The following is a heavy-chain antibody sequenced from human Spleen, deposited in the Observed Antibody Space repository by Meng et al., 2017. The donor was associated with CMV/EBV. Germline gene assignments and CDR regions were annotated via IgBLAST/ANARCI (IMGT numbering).Heavy chain of an antibody. D-gene: IGHD1-26*01. V-gene: IGHV1-2*02. Sequence: ASVKVSCKASGYTFSDYNIHWVRQAPGQGLECMGWINPKSAATNHAQKFKGRVTMTGDTSISTAYMDLSRLTSDDTAVYYCARGVEELLLWGQGTMVTVSS. CDR1: GYTFSDYN. J-gene: IGHJ3*01. CDR3: ARGVEELLL. CDR2: INPKSAAT.